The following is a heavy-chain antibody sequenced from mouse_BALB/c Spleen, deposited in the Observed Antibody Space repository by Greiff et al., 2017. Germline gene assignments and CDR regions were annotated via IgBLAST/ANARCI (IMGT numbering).Heavy chain of an antibody. Sequence: EVKVEESGGGLVQPGGSMKLSCVASGFTFSSYWMSWVRQSPEKGLEWVAEIRLKSDNYATHYAESVKGKFTISRDDSKSRLYLQMNSLRAEDTGIYYCTISNPAWFAYWGQGTLVTVSA. CDR1: GFTFSSYW. V-gene: IGHV6-6*02. J-gene: IGHJ3*01. D-gene: IGHD2-5*01. CDR2: IRLKSDNYAT. CDR3: TISNPAWFAY.